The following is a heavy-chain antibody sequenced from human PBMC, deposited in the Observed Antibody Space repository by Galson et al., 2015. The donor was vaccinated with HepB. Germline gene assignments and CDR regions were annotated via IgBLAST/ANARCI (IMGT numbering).Heavy chain of an antibody. J-gene: IGHJ6*02. V-gene: IGHV1-46*01. CDR2: INPSGGST. CDR3: ARVRYSYGLRPTYYYYGMDV. D-gene: IGHD5-18*01. Sequence: SVKVSCKASGYTFTSYYMHWVRQAPGQGLEWMGIINPSGGSTSYAQKFQGRVTMTRDTSTSTVYMELSSLRSEDTAVYYCARVRYSYGLRPTYYYYGMDVWGQGTTVTVSS. CDR1: GYTFTSYY.